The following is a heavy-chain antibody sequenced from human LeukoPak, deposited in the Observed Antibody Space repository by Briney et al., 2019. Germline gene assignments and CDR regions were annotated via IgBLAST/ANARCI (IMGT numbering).Heavy chain of an antibody. CDR2: TYYRSKWNN. J-gene: IGHJ3*01. Sequence: KPSQTLSLTCAISGDSVSTNSVAWNWIRQSPSRGFEWLGRTYYRSKWNNDYAVSVKSRITINPDTSKNQFSLQLNSVTPDDTALYYCARGRYSGFDLWGQGTMVTVSS. D-gene: IGHD2-15*01. V-gene: IGHV6-1*01. CDR3: ARGRYSGFDL. CDR1: GDSVSTNSVA.